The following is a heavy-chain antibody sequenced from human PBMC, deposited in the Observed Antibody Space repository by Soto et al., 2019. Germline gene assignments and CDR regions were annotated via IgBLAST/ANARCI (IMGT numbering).Heavy chain of an antibody. J-gene: IGHJ4*02. CDR3: ARREIQGPIDY. D-gene: IGHD1-26*01. Sequence: QVQLQESGPGLVKPSDTLFLTCAVSGYSISSSNWWGWIRLPPGKGLEWIGYIYYSGTTYYNPSLKSLVSMSVDTSKNQFSLKLTSVTAVDTAVYYCARREIQGPIDYWGQGTLVTVSS. CDR2: IYYSGTT. V-gene: IGHV4-28*01. CDR1: GYSISSSNW.